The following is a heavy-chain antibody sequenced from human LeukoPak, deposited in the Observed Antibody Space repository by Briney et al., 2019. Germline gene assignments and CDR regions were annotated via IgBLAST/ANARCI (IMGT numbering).Heavy chain of an antibody. CDR1: GGSISSGGYY. D-gene: IGHD3-3*01. Sequence: PSETLSLTCAVSGGSISSGGYYWSWLRQPAGKGLEWIGRIYTSGSTNYNPSLKSRITISVDTSKNQFSLKLSSVTAADTAVYYCEREITIFGDYWFDPWGQGTLVTVSS. CDR3: EREITIFGDYWFDP. CDR2: IYTSGST. J-gene: IGHJ5*02. V-gene: IGHV4-61*02.